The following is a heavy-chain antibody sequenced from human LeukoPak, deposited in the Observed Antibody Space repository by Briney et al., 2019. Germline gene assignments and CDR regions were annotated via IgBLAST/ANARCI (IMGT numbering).Heavy chain of an antibody. CDR2: INSDGSIT. D-gene: IGHD5-18*01. CDR3: ARDAVDTANAV. Sequence: GGSLRLSCAASGFTLTTYWMHWVRQAPGKGLVWVSHINSDGSITSYADSVKGRFTISRDNAKNTLYLQMNSLRAEDTAVYYCARDAVDTANAVWGQGTTVTVSS. V-gene: IGHV3-74*01. CDR1: GFTLTTYW. J-gene: IGHJ6*02.